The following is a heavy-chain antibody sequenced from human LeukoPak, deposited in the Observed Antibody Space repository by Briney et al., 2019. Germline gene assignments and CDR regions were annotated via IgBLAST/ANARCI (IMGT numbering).Heavy chain of an antibody. CDR3: ARDRTLGSCSGGGSCYVMNV. Sequence: GGSLRLSCAASGFTFSSYAMHWVRQAPGKGLEYVSAISSNGGSTYYAKSVKGRFNISRDNSKNMLYLQMGSLRAEDMAEYYCARDRTLGSCSGGGSCYVMNVWGKGTTVTVSS. CDR2: ISSNGGST. D-gene: IGHD2-15*01. V-gene: IGHV3-64*01. J-gene: IGHJ6*04. CDR1: GFTFSSYA.